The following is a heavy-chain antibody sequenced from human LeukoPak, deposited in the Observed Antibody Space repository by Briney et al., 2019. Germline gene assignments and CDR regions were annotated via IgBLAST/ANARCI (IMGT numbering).Heavy chain of an antibody. CDR3: TRNVDTIMKNHH. CDR1: GGSISSTSSY. D-gene: IGHD5-24*01. Sequence: SETLCLTCTVSGGSISSTSSYWRWIRQPPGKGLEYIGSVSYSGSTYYNPSLTSQVTISVHTSTNQYSLKLRSVTATDTAVYYCTRNVDTIMKNHHWAQESLVTVST. V-gene: IGHV4-39*01. J-gene: IGHJ5*02. CDR2: VSYSGST.